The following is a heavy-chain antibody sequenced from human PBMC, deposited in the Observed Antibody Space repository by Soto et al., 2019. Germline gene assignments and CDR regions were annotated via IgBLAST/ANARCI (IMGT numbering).Heavy chain of an antibody. Sequence: ASVKVSCKTSGYNFLNYGMSWVRQAPGQGPEWMGWISVYHGNTIYAQNFQGRVTMTTDTSTSTAYMELTGLRSDETGVYYCARDHGGATMALLYWGQGTLVTVSA. V-gene: IGHV1-18*04. CDR1: GYNFLNYG. J-gene: IGHJ4*02. CDR3: ARDHGGATMALLY. CDR2: ISVYHGNT. D-gene: IGHD3-10*01.